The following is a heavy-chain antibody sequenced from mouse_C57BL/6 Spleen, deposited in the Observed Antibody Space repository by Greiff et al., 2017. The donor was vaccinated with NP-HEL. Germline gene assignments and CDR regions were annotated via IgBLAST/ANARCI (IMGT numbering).Heavy chain of an antibody. V-gene: IGHV1-52*01. J-gene: IGHJ4*01. CDR1: GYTFTSYW. CDR2: IDPSDSET. CDR3: ARGDYYGLYAMDY. Sequence: QVQLQQPGAELVRPGSSVKLSCKASGYTFTSYWMHWVKQRPIQGLEWIGNIDPSDSETHYNQKFKDKATLPVDKSSSTAYMQLSSLTSEDSAVYYCARGDYYGLYAMDYWGQGTSVTVSS. D-gene: IGHD1-1*01.